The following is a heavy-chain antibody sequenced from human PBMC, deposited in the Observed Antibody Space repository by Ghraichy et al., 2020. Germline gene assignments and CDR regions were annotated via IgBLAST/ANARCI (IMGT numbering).Heavy chain of an antibody. J-gene: IGHJ3*01. CDR3: ARAPYDDDGFYDDGFDV. CDR1: GGSISRGSFS. Sequence: SETLSLTCAVSGGSISRGSFSWSWIRQPPGKGLEWIGYIYHSGTTYYNPSLKSRVTISLDDSKNQFSLKLSSVTAADTAVYYCARAPYDDDGFYDDGFDVWGQGIMFTVSS. V-gene: IGHV4-30-2*01. CDR2: IYHSGTT. D-gene: IGHD3-22*01.